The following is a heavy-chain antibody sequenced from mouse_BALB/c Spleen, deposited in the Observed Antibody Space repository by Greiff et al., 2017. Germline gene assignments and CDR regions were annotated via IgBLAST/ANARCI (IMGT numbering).Heavy chain of an antibody. CDR2: IWTGGGT. V-gene: IGHV2-9-2*01. D-gene: IGHD2-2*01. CDR3: VRGGYDEVDY. J-gene: IGHJ2*01. CDR1: GFSLTSYD. Sequence: VKVVESGPGLVAPSQSLSITCTVSGFSLTSYDISWIRQPPGKGLEWLGVIWTGGGTNYNSAFMSRLSISKDNSKSQVFLKMNSLQTDDTAIYYCVRGGYDEVDYWGQGTTLTVSS.